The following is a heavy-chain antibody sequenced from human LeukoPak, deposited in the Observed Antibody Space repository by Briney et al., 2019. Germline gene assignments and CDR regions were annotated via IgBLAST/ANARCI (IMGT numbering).Heavy chain of an antibody. J-gene: IGHJ4*02. CDR1: GGSISSYF. CDR3: ARGSDILTY. CDR2: IYSSGST. Sequence: LETPSLTCSVSGGSISSYFWSWIRQPPGKGLEWIGYIYSSGSTNYNPSLKSRVTILRDTSKNQFSLKLTSVTAADTAVYYCARGSDILTYWGQGTLVTVST. D-gene: IGHD3-9*01. V-gene: IGHV4-59*01.